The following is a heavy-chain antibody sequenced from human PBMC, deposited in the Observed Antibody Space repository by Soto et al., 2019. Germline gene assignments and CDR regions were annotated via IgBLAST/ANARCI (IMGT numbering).Heavy chain of an antibody. D-gene: IGHD6-13*01. Sequence: QVQLQESGPGLVKPSQTLSLTCTVSGGSISSGGYYWSWIRQHPGKGLEWIGYIYYSGSTYYNPSLRSLVTISVDTSKNQFSLKLSSVTAADTAVYYCARAAHYSSPFRWFDPWGQGTLVTVSS. V-gene: IGHV4-31*01. CDR2: IYYSGST. J-gene: IGHJ5*02. CDR1: GGSISSGGYY. CDR3: ARAAHYSSPFRWFDP.